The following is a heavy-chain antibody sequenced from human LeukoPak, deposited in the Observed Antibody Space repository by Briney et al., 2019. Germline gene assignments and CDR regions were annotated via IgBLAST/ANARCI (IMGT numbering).Heavy chain of an antibody. CDR3: ARVLHKRNYDSSDYYGY. CDR2: ISSSSSTI. D-gene: IGHD3-22*01. V-gene: IGHV3-48*01. J-gene: IGHJ4*02. Sequence: GGSLRLSCGASGFAFSSYSMNWVRQAPGKGLEWVSYISSSSSTIYYADSVKGRFTISRDNAKNSLYLQMNSLGAEDTAVYYCARVLHKRNYDSSDYYGYWGQGTLVTVSS. CDR1: GFAFSSYS.